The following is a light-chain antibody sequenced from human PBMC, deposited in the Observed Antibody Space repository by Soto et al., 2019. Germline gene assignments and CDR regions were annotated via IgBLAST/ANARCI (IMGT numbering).Light chain of an antibody. CDR1: SSDVGGYNY. CDR3: SSYTSSSTPYV. J-gene: IGLJ1*01. Sequence: QSAVTQPASVSGSPGQSITISCTGTSSDVGGYNYVSWYQQHPGKAPKLMIYEVSNRPSGVSNRFAGSKSGNTGSLTISGLQADDEADYYCSSYTSSSTPYVVGTGTKVTVL. CDR2: EVS. V-gene: IGLV2-14*01.